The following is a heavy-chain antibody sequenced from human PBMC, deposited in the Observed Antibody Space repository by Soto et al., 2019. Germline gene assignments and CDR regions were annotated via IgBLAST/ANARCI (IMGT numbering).Heavy chain of an antibody. CDR2: ISGSGGST. D-gene: IGHD3-22*01. J-gene: IGHJ5*02. V-gene: IGHV3-23*01. CDR3: AKRSGYYDSSGYYH. CDR1: GFTFSSYA. Sequence: EVQLLESGGGLVQPGGSLRLSCAASGFTFSSYAMSWVRQAPGKGLKWVSAISGSGGSTYHADSVKGRFTISRDNSKNTLYLQMNSLRAEDTAVYYCAKRSGYYDSSGYYHWGQGTLVTVSS.